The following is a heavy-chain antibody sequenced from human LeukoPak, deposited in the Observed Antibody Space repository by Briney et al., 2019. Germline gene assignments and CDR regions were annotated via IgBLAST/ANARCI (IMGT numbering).Heavy chain of an antibody. CDR1: GFTFSDYY. J-gene: IGHJ4*02. CDR2: ITSSGTNI. CDR3: VRESQTVYYYQPPDY. V-gene: IGHV3-11*01. D-gene: IGHD3-10*01. Sequence: GGSLRLSCAASGFTFSDYYMSWIRQAPGKGLEWVSYITSSGTNIYYADSVKGRFTISRDNAKNSLYLQMNSLRAEDTAMYYCVRESQTVYYYQPPDYWGQGTLVTVSA.